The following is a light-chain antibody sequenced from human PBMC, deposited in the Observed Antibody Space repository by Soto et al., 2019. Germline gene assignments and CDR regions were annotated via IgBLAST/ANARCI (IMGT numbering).Light chain of an antibody. CDR2: DTS. V-gene: IGKV3-15*01. Sequence: EIVLTQSPDTLSLSPGERATLSCRASQSVSGYLGWYQQKPGQAPRLLIYDTSIRATGVPARFSGSRSGAEFTLTISSLQSEDVAVYYCQHYVTWPLTWGGGTKVE. CDR1: QSVSGY. CDR3: QHYVTWPLT. J-gene: IGKJ4*01.